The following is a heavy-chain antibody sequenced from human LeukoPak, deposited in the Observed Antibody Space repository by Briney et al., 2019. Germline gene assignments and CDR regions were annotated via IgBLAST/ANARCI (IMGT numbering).Heavy chain of an antibody. V-gene: IGHV3-15*01. D-gene: IGHD3-22*01. CDR3: TTDFLDYYYDSSGSTLFDY. CDR2: IKYKTGDEPN. J-gene: IGHJ4*02. CDR1: GFTFSNAW. Sequence: PGGSLRLSCAASGFTFSNAWMSWVRQAPGKGLEWVGRIKYKTGDEPNEYAAPGKSRFTISRDDSKNTLYLQMNSLKTEDTAVYYCTTDFLDYYYDSSGSTLFDYWGQGTLVTVSS.